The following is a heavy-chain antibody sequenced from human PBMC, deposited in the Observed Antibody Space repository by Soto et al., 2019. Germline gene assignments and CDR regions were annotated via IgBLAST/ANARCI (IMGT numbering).Heavy chain of an antibody. D-gene: IGHD2-15*01. V-gene: IGHV1-18*01. CDR1: GFTFTNYG. J-gene: IGHJ4*02. Sequence: QVQLVQSGAEVKKPGASVKVSCKASGFTFTNYGISWVRQAPGQGFEWMGWITGSTGDTNYAQKFQDRIAMTTDTSADTADMELRSLRGDDTAVYYCARDKVGTAADFWGQGTLVTVSS. CDR3: ARDKVGTAADF. CDR2: ITGSTGDT.